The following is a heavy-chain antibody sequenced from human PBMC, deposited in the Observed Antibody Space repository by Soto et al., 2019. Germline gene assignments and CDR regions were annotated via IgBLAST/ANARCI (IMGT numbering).Heavy chain of an antibody. D-gene: IGHD5-18*01. CDR2: ISYDGSNK. Sequence: VGSLRLSCAASGFTFSSYGMHWVRQAPGKGLEWVAVISYDGSNKYYADSVKGRFTISRDNSKNTLYLQMNSLRAEDTAVYYCAKRGYGRYNWFDPWGQGTLVTVSS. J-gene: IGHJ5*02. CDR1: GFTFSSYG. V-gene: IGHV3-30*18. CDR3: AKRGYGRYNWFDP.